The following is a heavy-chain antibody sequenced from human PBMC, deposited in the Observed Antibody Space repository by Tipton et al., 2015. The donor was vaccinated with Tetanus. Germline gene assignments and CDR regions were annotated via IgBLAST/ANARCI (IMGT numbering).Heavy chain of an antibody. CDR3: ARDRGEDWTNFYYMDV. CDR2: INRDGSGK. CDR1: GFIFSNYW. Sequence: GSLRLSCSASGFIFSNYWMSWVRQAPGKGLEWVANINRDGSGKYYVDSVKGRFTISRDEAKNSLYLQMSSLGVGDTAVYYCARDRGEDWTNFYYMDVWGKGATVTVSS. V-gene: IGHV3-7*01. D-gene: IGHD3/OR15-3a*01. J-gene: IGHJ6*03.